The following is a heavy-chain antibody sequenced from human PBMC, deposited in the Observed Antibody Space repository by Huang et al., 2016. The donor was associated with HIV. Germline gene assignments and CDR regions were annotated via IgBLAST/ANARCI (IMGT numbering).Heavy chain of an antibody. J-gene: IGHJ3*02. Sequence: QVQLRQWGAGLLKPSETMSLICAVYGGSFSGYYWSWIRQPPGKGLEWIGELNHSGSTNDSPSRKSRVTISVETSKTQFSLKLSSVTGADTAVYYCARVLGSEEWFGESGDAFDSWGQGTMVTVSS. CDR3: ARVLGSEEWFGESGDAFDS. CDR2: LNHSGST. V-gene: IGHV4-34*01. D-gene: IGHD3-10*01. CDR1: GGSFSGYY.